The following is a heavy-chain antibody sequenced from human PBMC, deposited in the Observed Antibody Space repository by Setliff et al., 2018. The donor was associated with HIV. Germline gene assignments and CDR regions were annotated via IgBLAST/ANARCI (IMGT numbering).Heavy chain of an antibody. CDR1: GFIFSKSC. V-gene: IGHV3-7*03. D-gene: IGHD7-27*01. Sequence: PGGSLRLSCAASGFIFSKSCMSWVRQAPGKGLEWVATIKQDESEMQYVDSVKGRFTISRDNARNSLYLQMNGLRPEDTAVYYCVRSELLGRRYHFDYWGPGTLVTVSS. CDR2: IKQDESEM. CDR3: VRSELLGRRYHFDY. J-gene: IGHJ4*02.